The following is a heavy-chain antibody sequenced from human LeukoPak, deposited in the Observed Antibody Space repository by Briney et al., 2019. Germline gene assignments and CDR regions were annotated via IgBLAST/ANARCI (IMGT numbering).Heavy chain of an antibody. CDR2: ISGSGGST. CDR1: GFTFSSYA. D-gene: IGHD3-3*01. V-gene: IGHV3-23*01. CDR3: AKISRITIFGVVIIPTRGLYMDV. Sequence: PGGSLRLSCAASGFTFSSYAMSWVRQAPGKGLEWVSAISGSGGSTYYADSVKGRFTISRDNSKNTLYLQMNSLRAEDTAVYYCAKISRITIFGVVIIPTRGLYMDVWGKGTTVTVSS. J-gene: IGHJ6*03.